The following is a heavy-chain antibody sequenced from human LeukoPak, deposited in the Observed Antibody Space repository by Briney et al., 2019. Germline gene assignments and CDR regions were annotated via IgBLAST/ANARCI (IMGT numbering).Heavy chain of an antibody. J-gene: IGHJ4*02. CDR3: ARVGDQGYCSSTSCYSFDY. V-gene: IGHV4-34*01. CDR2: NNHSGST. Sequence: SETLPPTSAVYGGSFSGYFWRWIRPPPGEGLELIGENNHSGSTNYNPSLKSRVTISVDTSKNQFSLKLSSVTAADTAVYYCARVGDQGYCSSTSCYSFDYWGQGTLVTVSS. D-gene: IGHD2-2*01. CDR1: GGSFSGYF.